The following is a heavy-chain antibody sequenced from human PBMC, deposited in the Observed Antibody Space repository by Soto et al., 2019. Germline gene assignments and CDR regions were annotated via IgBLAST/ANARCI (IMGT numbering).Heavy chain of an antibody. D-gene: IGHD5-18*01. J-gene: IGHJ6*02. V-gene: IGHV5-51*01. CDR2: IYPGDSDT. CDR3: ARSDTAMVTCYYYYGMDV. CDR1: RYSFTSYW. Sequence: GESLKISCKGSRYSFTSYWIGWVRQMPGKGLEWMGIIYPGDSDTRYSPSFQGQVTISADKSISTAYLQWSSLKASDTAMYYCARSDTAMVTCYYYYGMDVWGQGTTVTVS.